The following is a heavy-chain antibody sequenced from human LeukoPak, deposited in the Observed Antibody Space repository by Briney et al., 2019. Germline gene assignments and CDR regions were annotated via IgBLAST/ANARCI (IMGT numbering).Heavy chain of an antibody. CDR3: ARSTSGYEIDY. V-gene: IGHV4-59*01. Sequence: PSETLSLTCTVSGGSISGYFWSWIRQPPGKGLEWIGSMYYSGSTNYNPSLKSRVTISVDTSKNQFSLKLSSVTAADTAVYYCARSTSGYEIDYWGQGTLVTVSS. CDR2: MYYSGST. CDR1: GGSISGYF. J-gene: IGHJ4*02. D-gene: IGHD5-12*01.